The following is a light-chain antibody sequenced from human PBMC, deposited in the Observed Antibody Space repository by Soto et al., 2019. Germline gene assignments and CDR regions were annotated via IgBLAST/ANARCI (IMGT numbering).Light chain of an antibody. CDR1: SSDVGDYNY. CDR3: SSYTSSSPVV. J-gene: IGLJ2*01. V-gene: IGLV2-14*01. Sequence: QSVLTQPASVSGSPGQSITISCTGTSSDVGDYNYVSWYQQHPGKAPKLMIYEVSNRPSGVSNRFSGSKSGSTASLTISGLQAEDEADYYCSSYTSSSPVVFGGGTKLTVL. CDR2: EVS.